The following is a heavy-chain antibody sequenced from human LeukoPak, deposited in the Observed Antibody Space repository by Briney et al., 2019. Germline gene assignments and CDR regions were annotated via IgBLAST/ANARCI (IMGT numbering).Heavy chain of an antibody. V-gene: IGHV1-8*01. CDR3: ARGPPNWGYDY. Sequence: EASVKVSCKASGYTFTSYDFNWVRQATGQRPEWMGWMSPNSGDTGYAQKFQDRVTMTRNTSISTAYMELCSLRSDDTAVYYCARGPPNWGYDYWGPGTLVTVSS. CDR1: GYTFTSYD. D-gene: IGHD7-27*01. J-gene: IGHJ4*02. CDR2: MSPNSGDT.